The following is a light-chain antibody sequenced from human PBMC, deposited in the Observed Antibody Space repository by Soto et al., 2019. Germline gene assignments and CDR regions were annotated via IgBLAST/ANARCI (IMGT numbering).Light chain of an antibody. CDR3: QQYNSYPYT. J-gene: IGKJ2*01. Sequence: DIQMTQSPSTVSASVGDGVTITCRASQSVRTWLAWYQQKPGKAPKLLIYDASTLEGGVSSGFSGSGSGTEFTLTISSLQPDDFATYYCQQYNSYPYTFGQGTKLEIK. CDR2: DAS. CDR1: QSVRTW. V-gene: IGKV1-5*01.